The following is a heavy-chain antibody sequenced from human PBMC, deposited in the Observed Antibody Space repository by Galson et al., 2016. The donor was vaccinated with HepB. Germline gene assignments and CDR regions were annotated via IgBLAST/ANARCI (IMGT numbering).Heavy chain of an antibody. D-gene: IGHD3-22*01. J-gene: IGHJ3*02. CDR3: SRDFVHYGSSGHYNSGAFDI. V-gene: IGHV4-31*03. CDR2: IYYSGNT. CDR1: GGSINSYSYY. Sequence: TLSLTCTVSGGSINSYSYYWSWIRRHPGKGLEWIGFIYYSGNTCYNPSLKSRVTISIDTSKNHFSLQLRSVTAADTAVYYCSRDFVHYGSSGHYNSGAFDIWGQGTMVSVSS.